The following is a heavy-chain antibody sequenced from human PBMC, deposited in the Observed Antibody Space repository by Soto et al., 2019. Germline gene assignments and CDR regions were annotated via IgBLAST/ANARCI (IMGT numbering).Heavy chain of an antibody. J-gene: IGHJ6*02. V-gene: IGHV4-59*08. D-gene: IGHD3-10*01. CDR2: IYYTGNT. CDR3: ARHMIRGFYGMDV. Sequence: SETLSLTCTVSGDSINTYYWSWIRQPPGKGLEWIGYIYYTGNTNYNPSLNSRLSISVDTSKNQFFLKLRSVTAADTAVYYCARHMIRGFYGMDVWGQGTTVTVSS. CDR1: GDSINTYY.